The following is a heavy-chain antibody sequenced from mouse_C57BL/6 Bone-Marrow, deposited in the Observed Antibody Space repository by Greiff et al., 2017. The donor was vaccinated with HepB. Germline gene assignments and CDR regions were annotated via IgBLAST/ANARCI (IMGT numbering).Heavy chain of an antibody. CDR1: GYTFTDYN. Sequence: EVQLQESGPELVKPGASVKMSCKASGYTFTDYNMHWVKQSHGKSLEWIGYINPNNGGTSYNQKFKGKATLTVNKSSSTAYMELRSLTSEDSAVYYCARSGYSNYEDAMDYWGQGTSVTVSS. CDR2: INPNNGGT. V-gene: IGHV1-22*01. D-gene: IGHD2-5*01. J-gene: IGHJ4*01. CDR3: ARSGYSNYEDAMDY.